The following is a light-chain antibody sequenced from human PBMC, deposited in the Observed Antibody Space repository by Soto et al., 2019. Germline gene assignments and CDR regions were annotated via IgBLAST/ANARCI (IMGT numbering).Light chain of an antibody. V-gene: IGLV2-14*01. Sequence: QSALTQPASVSGSPGQSITISCTGTTSDVGGYNYVSWYQQHPGKAPKLLIYEVSNRPSGVSNRFSGSKSGNTASLTISGLQAEDEAAYYCFSYTTSSAPYVFGTGTKLPVL. CDR1: TSDVGGYNY. CDR2: EVS. CDR3: FSYTTSSAPYV. J-gene: IGLJ1*01.